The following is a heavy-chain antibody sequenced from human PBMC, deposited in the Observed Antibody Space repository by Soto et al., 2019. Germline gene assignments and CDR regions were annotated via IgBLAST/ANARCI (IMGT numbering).Heavy chain of an antibody. CDR1: GGTFSSYT. CDR2: IIPILGIA. Sequence: QVQLVQSGAEVKKPGSSVKVSCKASGGTFSSYTISWVRQAPGQGLEWMGRIIPILGIANYAQKFQGRVTITADKSTSTAYMELSSLGSEDTAVYYCARGIGGSSWYVGGFDPWGQGTLVTVSS. V-gene: IGHV1-69*02. CDR3: ARGIGGSSWYVGGFDP. J-gene: IGHJ5*02. D-gene: IGHD6-13*01.